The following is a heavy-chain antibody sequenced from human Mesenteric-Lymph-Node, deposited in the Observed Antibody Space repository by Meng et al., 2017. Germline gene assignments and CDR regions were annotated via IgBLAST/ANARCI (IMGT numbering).Heavy chain of an antibody. CDR2: ISGSGGST. D-gene: IGHD1-26*01. CDR1: GFTFSSYA. CDR3: ARGRGSWDAYDI. V-gene: IGHV3-23*01. J-gene: IGHJ3*02. Sequence: GESLKISCAASGFTFSSYAMSWVRQAPGKGLEWVSAISGSGGSTYYADSVKGRFTISRDNSKNTLYLQMNSLRAEDTAVYYCARGRGSWDAYDIWGRGTMVTVSS.